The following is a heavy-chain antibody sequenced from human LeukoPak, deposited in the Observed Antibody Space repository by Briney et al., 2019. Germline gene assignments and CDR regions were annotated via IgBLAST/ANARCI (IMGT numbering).Heavy chain of an antibody. CDR2: ISGSGGST. V-gene: IGHV3-23*01. Sequence: GGSLRLSCAASGFTFSTYTMNWVRQAPGKGLEWVSAISGSGGSTYYADSVKGRFTISRDNSKNTLYLQMNSLRAEDTAVYYCARVRTDYSNYYYYYYGMDVWGQGTTVTVSS. CDR3: ARVRTDYSNYYYYYYGMDV. J-gene: IGHJ6*02. CDR1: GFTFSTYT. D-gene: IGHD4-11*01.